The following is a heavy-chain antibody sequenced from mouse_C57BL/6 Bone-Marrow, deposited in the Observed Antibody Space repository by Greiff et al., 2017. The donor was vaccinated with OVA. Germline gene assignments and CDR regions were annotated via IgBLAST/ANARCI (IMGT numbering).Heavy chain of an antibody. CDR2: IYPRSGNT. Sequence: VQLQQSGAELARPGASVKLSCKASGYTFTSYGISWVKQRTGQGLEWIGEIYPRSGNTYYNEKLKGKATLTADKSSSTAYMELRSLTSEDSAVYFCARGDGYYVLYWYFDVWGTGTTVTVSS. D-gene: IGHD2-3*01. CDR1: GYTFTSYG. V-gene: IGHV1-81*01. CDR3: ARGDGYYVLYWYFDV. J-gene: IGHJ1*03.